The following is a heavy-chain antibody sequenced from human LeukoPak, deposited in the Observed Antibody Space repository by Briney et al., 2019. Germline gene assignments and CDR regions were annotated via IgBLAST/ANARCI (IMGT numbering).Heavy chain of an antibody. V-gene: IGHV3-7*01. CDR1: GFTFSNYW. CDR2: IKQDGGEK. D-gene: IGHD2-15*01. Sequence: GGSLRLSCAASGFTFSNYWMNWVRQAPGKGLEWVANIKQDGGEKSYVDSVKGRFTISRDNAKNSLHLQMNSLRAEDTAVYYCARDRGGSYYVDYWGQGTLVTVSS. CDR3: ARDRGGSYYVDY. J-gene: IGHJ4*02.